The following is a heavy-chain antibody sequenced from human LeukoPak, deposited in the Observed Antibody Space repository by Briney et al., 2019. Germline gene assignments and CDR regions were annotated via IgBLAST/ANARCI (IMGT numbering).Heavy chain of an antibody. J-gene: IGHJ4*02. Sequence: ASVKVSCKASGYTFTNYYMHWVRQAPGQGLEWMGIINPSGGSTSYAQKFQGRVTMTRDTSTSTVYMELSGLRSEDTAVYYCARSDDYGGKRYYFDYWGQGTLVTVSS. D-gene: IGHD4-23*01. V-gene: IGHV1-46*01. CDR3: ARSDDYGGKRYYFDY. CDR1: GYTFTNYY. CDR2: INPSGGST.